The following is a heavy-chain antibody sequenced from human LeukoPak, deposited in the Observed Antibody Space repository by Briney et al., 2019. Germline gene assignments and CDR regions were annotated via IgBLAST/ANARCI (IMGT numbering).Heavy chain of an antibody. Sequence: GGSLRLSCAASGFTFSSYSMNWVRQAPGKGLEWVSSISSSSSYIYYADSVKGRFTISRDNAKNSLYLQMNSLRAEDTAVYYCAKDQLNRFCSGGSCSVTHDFWGQGTLVTVSS. V-gene: IGHV3-21*01. CDR3: AKDQLNRFCSGGSCSVTHDF. D-gene: IGHD2-15*01. CDR1: GFTFSSYS. J-gene: IGHJ4*02. CDR2: ISSSSSYI.